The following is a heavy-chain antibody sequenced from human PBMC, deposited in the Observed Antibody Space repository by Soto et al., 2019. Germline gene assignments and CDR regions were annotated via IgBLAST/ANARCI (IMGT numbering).Heavy chain of an antibody. CDR1: RFTFSHYS. CDR3: VRNYYDSSASFAY. Sequence: AAGSLRLSCAASRFTFSHYSMHWVRQAPGKGLEHVSAISSNGGSTNYADSVKGRFTISRDNSKNTLYLQMSSLRPDDTAVYYCVRNYYDSSASFAYWGQGTLGTV. D-gene: IGHD3-22*01. V-gene: IGHV3-64D*06. J-gene: IGHJ4*02. CDR2: ISSNGGST.